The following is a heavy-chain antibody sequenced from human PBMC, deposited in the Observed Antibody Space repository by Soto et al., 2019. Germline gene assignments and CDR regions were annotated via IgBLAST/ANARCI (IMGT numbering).Heavy chain of an antibody. V-gene: IGHV4-61*01. CDR1: GCTFSRGNYY. D-gene: IGHD6-19*01. CDR2: IYYSGST. J-gene: IGHJ4*02. CDR3: ARDRGAAVADEYYFDY. Sequence: WVTLSHTCAVSGCTFSRGNYYLSWIRPTPGKGLEWIGYIYYSGSTNYNPSLKSRVTISVDTSKNQFSLKLSSVTAADTAVYYCARDRGAAVADEYYFDYWGQGTLVTVSS.